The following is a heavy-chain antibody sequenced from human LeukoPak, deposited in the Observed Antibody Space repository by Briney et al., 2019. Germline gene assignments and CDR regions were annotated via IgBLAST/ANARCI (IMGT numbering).Heavy chain of an antibody. CDR2: SYSSGST. V-gene: IGHV4-59*08. CDR3: ARHGGIGSFDY. D-gene: IGHD2-21*01. Sequence: SETLSLTCTVSGDSISSFFWSWIRQPPGNGLEWIGYSYSSGSTTPHPSLKSRVTISVDTSKNQCSLRLRSVTAADTAVYYCARHGGIGSFDYWGQGTLVTVSS. CDR1: GDSISSFF. J-gene: IGHJ4*02.